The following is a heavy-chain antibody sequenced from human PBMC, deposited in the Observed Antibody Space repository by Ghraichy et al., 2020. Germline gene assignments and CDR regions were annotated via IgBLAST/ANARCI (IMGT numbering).Heavy chain of an antibody. CDR2: ITWNSAST. V-gene: IGHV3-23*01. D-gene: IGHD6-19*01. Sequence: GGSLRLSCAASGFTFSGYAMSWVRQAPGKGLEWVSTITWNSASTRYADSVKGRSTISRDNYKNAVYLQVTSLREDDTAVYFCAITGDSGWFYDYWGRGTLVTVSS. CDR1: GFTFSGYA. CDR3: AITGDSGWFYDY. J-gene: IGHJ4*02.